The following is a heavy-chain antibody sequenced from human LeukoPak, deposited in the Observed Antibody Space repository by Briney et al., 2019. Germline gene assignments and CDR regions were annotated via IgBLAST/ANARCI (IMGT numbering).Heavy chain of an antibody. D-gene: IGHD2-2*01. CDR3: AHGAMYQLDY. CDR2: IIGGGGST. Sequence: GGTLRLSCAASGFPFSSHGMSWVRQAPGKGLEWVSGIIGGGGSTYYADSVKGRFTISGDNSRSTLFLQMNSLRAEDTAVYYCAHGAMYQLDYWGQGTLVTVSS. CDR1: GFPFSSHG. V-gene: IGHV3-23*01. J-gene: IGHJ4*02.